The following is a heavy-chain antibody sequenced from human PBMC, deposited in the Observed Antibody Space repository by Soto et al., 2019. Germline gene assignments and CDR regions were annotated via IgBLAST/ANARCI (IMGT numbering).Heavy chain of an antibody. CDR1: GFTVSNNY. D-gene: IGHD3-10*01. CDR3: ATQPGGGGY. V-gene: IGHV3-53*01. J-gene: IGHJ4*02. Sequence: EVQLVESGGGLIQPGGSLRLSCAVSGFTVSNNYMSWVRQAPGKGLEGVSVIYSGGYTAYGDSVKGRFTISRDNSKNTLILQSKGRGAEDPAVYYWATQPGGGGYWGQGTLVTVSS. CDR2: IYSGGYT.